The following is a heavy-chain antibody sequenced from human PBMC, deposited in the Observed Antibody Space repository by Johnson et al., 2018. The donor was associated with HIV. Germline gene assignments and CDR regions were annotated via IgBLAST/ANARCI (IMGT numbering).Heavy chain of an antibody. Sequence: VRLVESGGGLVQPGRSLRLSCAASGFTFDDYAMHWVRQAPGKGLEWVSGISWNSGTIGYADSVKGRFTISRDNAKNSLYLQMNSLRAEDTALYYCAKNEAVAVAGIVGAAFDIWGQGTRVTVSS. D-gene: IGHD6-19*01. J-gene: IGHJ3*02. CDR1: GFTFDDYA. CDR2: ISWNSGTI. CDR3: AKNEAVAVAGIVGAAFDI. V-gene: IGHV3-9*01.